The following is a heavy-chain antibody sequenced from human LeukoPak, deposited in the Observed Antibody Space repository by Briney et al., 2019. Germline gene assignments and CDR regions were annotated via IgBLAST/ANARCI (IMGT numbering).Heavy chain of an antibody. J-gene: IGHJ2*01. D-gene: IGHD5-18*01. Sequence: SETLSLTCAVYGGSFSGYYWSWIRQPPGKGLEWIGEINHSGSSNYNPSLKSRVTISVDTSKNQFSLRLSSVTAADTAVYYCARASGTAMVYWYFDLWGRGTLVTVSS. V-gene: IGHV4-34*01. CDR1: GGSFSGYY. CDR2: INHSGSS. CDR3: ARASGTAMVYWYFDL.